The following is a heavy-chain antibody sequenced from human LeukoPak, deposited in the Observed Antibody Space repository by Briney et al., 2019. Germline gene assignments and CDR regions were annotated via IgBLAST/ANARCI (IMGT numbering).Heavy chain of an antibody. Sequence: PSETLSLTCTVSGGSNSSSSYYWGWIRQPPGKGLEWIGSIYYSGSTYYNPSLKSRVTISVDTSKNQFSLKLSSVTAADTAVYYCARFHIMVVTAGLLDYWGQGTLVTVSS. CDR2: IYYSGST. CDR1: GGSNSSSSYY. J-gene: IGHJ4*02. D-gene: IGHD2-21*02. V-gene: IGHV4-39*01. CDR3: ARFHIMVVTAGLLDY.